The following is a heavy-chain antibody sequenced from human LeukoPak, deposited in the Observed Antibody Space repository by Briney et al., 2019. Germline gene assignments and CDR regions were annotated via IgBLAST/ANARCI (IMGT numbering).Heavy chain of an antibody. Sequence: GASVKVSCKASGYTFTSYAMHWVRQAPGQRLEWMGWINAGNGNTKYSQKFQGRVTITRDTSASTAYMELSSLRSEDTAVYYCARGRLHCSSTSCYPFDYYYYYMDVWGKGTTVTVSS. CDR1: GYTFTSYA. D-gene: IGHD2-2*01. J-gene: IGHJ6*03. CDR2: INAGNGNT. CDR3: ARGRLHCSSTSCYPFDYYYYYMDV. V-gene: IGHV1-3*01.